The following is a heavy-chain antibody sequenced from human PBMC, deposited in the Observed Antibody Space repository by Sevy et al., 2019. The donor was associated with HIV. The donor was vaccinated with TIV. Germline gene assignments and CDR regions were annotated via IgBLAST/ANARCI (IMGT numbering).Heavy chain of an antibody. V-gene: IGHV1-69*06. J-gene: IGHJ6*03. Sequence: ASVKVSCKASGGTFSSYAISWVRQAPGQGLEWMGGIIPIFGTANYAQKFQGRVTITADKSTSTAYMELSSLRSEDTAVYYCPIDPRIAAAGQGFSYYYYYMDVWRKETTVTVSS. CDR2: IIPIFGTA. CDR1: GGTFSSYA. D-gene: IGHD6-13*01. CDR3: PIDPRIAAAGQGFSYYYYYMDV.